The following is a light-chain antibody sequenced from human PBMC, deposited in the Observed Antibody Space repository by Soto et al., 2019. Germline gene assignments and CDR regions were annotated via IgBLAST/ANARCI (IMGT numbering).Light chain of an antibody. CDR3: QRYNTWPLT. Sequence: ETVMTQSPATLSVSPGERATLSCRASQSVSSNLAWYQQKPGQAPRLLIYGASTRATGIPARFSGSGSGTEFTLTISSLQSEDFAVYYCQRYNTWPLTFGPATKVDIK. CDR1: QSVSSN. V-gene: IGKV3-15*01. CDR2: GAS. J-gene: IGKJ3*01.